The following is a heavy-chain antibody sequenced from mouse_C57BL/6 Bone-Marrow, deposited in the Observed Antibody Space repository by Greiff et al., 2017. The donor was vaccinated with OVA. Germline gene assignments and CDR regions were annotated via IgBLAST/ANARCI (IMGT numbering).Heavy chain of an antibody. J-gene: IGHJ2*03. CDR2: IHPNSGST. CDR3: ARYYYGFFDY. V-gene: IGHV1-64*01. CDR1: GYTFTSYW. D-gene: IGHD1-2*01. Sequence: VQLQQSGAELVKPGASVKLSCKASGYTFTSYWMHWVKQRPGQGLEWIGMIHPNSGSTNYNEKFKSKATLTVDKSSSTGYMQLSSLTAEDSAVYYCARYYYGFFDYWGQGTSLTVSS.